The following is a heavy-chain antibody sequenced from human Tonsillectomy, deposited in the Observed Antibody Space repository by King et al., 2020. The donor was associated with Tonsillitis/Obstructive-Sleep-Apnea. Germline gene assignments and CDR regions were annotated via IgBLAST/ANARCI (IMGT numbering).Heavy chain of an antibody. D-gene: IGHD2-15*01. CDR2: ISSSSSYI. Sequence: EVQLVQSGGGLVKPGGSLRLSCAASGFTFSSYSMNWVRQAPGKGLEWVSSISSSSSYIYYADPVKGRFTISRDNAKNSLYLQMNSLRAEDTAVYYCARDSRVVAATRNDYWGQGTLVTVSS. CDR3: ARDSRVVAATRNDY. V-gene: IGHV3-21*01. CDR1: GFTFSSYS. J-gene: IGHJ4*02.